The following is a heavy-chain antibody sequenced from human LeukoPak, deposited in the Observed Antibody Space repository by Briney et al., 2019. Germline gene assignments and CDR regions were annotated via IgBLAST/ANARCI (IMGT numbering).Heavy chain of an antibody. CDR1: GGSISSYY. J-gene: IGHJ4*02. CDR2: IYYSGST. V-gene: IGHV4-59*01. D-gene: IGHD6-13*01. CDR3: ARGFYSSSWYYFDY. Sequence: PSGTLSLTCTVSGGSISSYYWSWIRQPPGKGLEWIGYIYYSGSTNYNPSLKSRVTISVDTSKNQFSLKLSSVTAADTAVYYCARGFYSSSWYYFDYWGQGTLVTVSS.